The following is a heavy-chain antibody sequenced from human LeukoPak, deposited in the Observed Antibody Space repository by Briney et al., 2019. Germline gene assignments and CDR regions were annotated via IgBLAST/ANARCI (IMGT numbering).Heavy chain of an antibody. CDR2: INTDGSST. J-gene: IGHJ1*01. CDR1: GFTFSSYW. V-gene: IGHV3-74*01. D-gene: IGHD2-15*01. Sequence: GGSLRLSCAASGFTFSSYWMHWVRQAPGKGLVWVSRINTDGSSTSYADSVKGRFTISRDNAKTTLYLQMNSLRAEDTAVYYCAKSGGSSREYFQYWGQGTLVTVSS. CDR3: AKSGGSSREYFQY.